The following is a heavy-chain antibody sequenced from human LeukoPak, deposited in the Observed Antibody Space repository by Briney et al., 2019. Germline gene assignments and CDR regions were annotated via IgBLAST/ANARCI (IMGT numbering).Heavy chain of an antibody. D-gene: IGHD4-23*01. CDR3: ARDFGGNSIDY. Sequence: GGSLRLACAASRFTFSSYWMSWVRQAPGKGLEWVANIKQDGSETYYVDSVKGRFTISRDNAKNSLYLQMNGLRAEDTAVYYCARDFGGNSIDYWGQGTLVTVSS. CDR1: RFTFSSYW. CDR2: IKQDGSET. J-gene: IGHJ4*02. V-gene: IGHV3-7*05.